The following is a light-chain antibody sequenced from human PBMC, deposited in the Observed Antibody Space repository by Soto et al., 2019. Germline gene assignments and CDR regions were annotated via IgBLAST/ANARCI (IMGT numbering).Light chain of an antibody. V-gene: IGKV3-11*01. CDR1: QSVSSY. J-gene: IGKJ1*01. CDR3: QQRSNWPWT. Sequence: EIVLTQSPATLSLSPGERATLSCRVSQSVSSYLAWYQQKPGQAPRLLIYDASNRATGIPARFSGSGSGTDFTLIISSLEPEDFAVYYCQQRSNWPWTFGQGTKVEIK. CDR2: DAS.